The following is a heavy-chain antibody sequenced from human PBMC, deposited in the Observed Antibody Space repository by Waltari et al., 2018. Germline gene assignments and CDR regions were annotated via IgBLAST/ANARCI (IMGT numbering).Heavy chain of an antibody. CDR1: GFTFSSYG. CDR3: AKDPGGERYFDWLFVY. CDR2: ISYDGSNK. D-gene: IGHD3-9*01. Sequence: QVQLVESGGGVVQPGRSLRLSCAASGFTFSSYGMHWVRQAPGKGLEWVAVISYDGSNKYYADSVKGRLTISRDNSKNTLYLQMNSLRAEDTAVYYCAKDPGGERYFDWLFVYWGQGTLVTVSS. V-gene: IGHV3-30*18. J-gene: IGHJ4*02.